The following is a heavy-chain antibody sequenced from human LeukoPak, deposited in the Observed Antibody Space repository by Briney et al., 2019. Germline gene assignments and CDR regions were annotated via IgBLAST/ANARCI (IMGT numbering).Heavy chain of an antibody. Sequence: PGGSLRLSCAASGFTFSHFWMSWVRQAPGKGLEWVAYIKKTGSETYYVDSVKGRFTITRDNTRNSLFLQMYSLRAEDTAVYFCARESGDYYAFDIWGQGTMVTVSS. CDR1: GFTFSHFW. CDR3: ARESGDYYAFDI. CDR2: IKKTGSET. V-gene: IGHV3-7*01. D-gene: IGHD4-17*01. J-gene: IGHJ3*02.